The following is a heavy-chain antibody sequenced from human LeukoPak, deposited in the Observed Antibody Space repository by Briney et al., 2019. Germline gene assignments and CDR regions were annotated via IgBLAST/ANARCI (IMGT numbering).Heavy chain of an antibody. CDR3: AKDRSRIAARGCLGY. Sequence: SGGSLRLSCAASGFTFSSYAMHWVRQAPGKGLEWVAVISYDGSNKYYADSVKGRFTISRDNSKNTLYLQMNSLRAEDTAVYYCAKDRSRIAARGCLGYWGQGTLVTVSS. V-gene: IGHV3-30-3*01. CDR2: ISYDGSNK. D-gene: IGHD6-6*01. CDR1: GFTFSSYA. J-gene: IGHJ4*02.